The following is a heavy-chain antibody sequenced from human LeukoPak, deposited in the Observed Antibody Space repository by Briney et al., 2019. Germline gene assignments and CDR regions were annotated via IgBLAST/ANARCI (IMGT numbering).Heavy chain of an antibody. CDR3: PKAPHYYTSATYWDYFEN. CDR1: GFTFDDFA. J-gene: IGHJ4*02. CDR2: ISWNSDTT. V-gene: IGHV3-9*01. Sequence: PGGSLRLSCAASGFTFDDFAMHWVRQSPGKGLEWVSGISWNSDTTAYADSVKGRFTISRDNANKSLYLLMNSLRSEDTAFYYCPKAPHYYTSATYWDYFENWGQGSLVTVSS. D-gene: IGHD3-10*01.